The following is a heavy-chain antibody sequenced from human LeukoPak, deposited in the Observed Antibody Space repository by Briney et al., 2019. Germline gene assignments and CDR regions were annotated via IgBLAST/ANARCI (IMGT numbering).Heavy chain of an antibody. CDR2: INPNSGGT. Sequence: ASVKVSCKASGYTFTGYYMHWVRQAPGQGLEWMGWINPNSGGTNYAQKFQGRVTMTRDTSISTAYMELSRLRSDDTAVYYCATTGYSSGWLTPYYFDYWGQGTLVTVSS. V-gene: IGHV1-2*02. CDR1: GYTFTGYY. CDR3: ATTGYSSGWLTPYYFDY. D-gene: IGHD6-19*01. J-gene: IGHJ4*02.